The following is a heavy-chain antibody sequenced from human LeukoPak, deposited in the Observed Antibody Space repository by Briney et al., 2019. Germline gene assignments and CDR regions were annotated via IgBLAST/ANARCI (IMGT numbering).Heavy chain of an antibody. CDR3: ARDTGNYDSSAVFDY. J-gene: IGHJ4*02. D-gene: IGHD3-22*01. CDR1: GGSFSGYY. Sequence: PSEILSLTCAVYGGSFSGYYWRWIRQPPGKGLEWIGEINHSGSTNYNPSLKSRVTISVDTSKNQFSLKLSSVTAADTAVYYCARDTGNYDSSAVFDYWGQGTLVTVSS. CDR2: INHSGST. V-gene: IGHV4-34*01.